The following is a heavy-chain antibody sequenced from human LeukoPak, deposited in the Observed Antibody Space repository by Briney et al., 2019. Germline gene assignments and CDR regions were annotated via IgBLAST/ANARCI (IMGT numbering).Heavy chain of an antibody. CDR1: GGSISSGGYY. J-gene: IGHJ4*02. Sequence: KPSQTLSLTCTVSGGSISSGGYYWSWIRQRPGKGLVWIGYIYYSGSTYYNPSLKSRVTISVDTSKNQFSLKLSSVTAADTAVYYCARDRGYVGRYYFDYWGQGTLVTVSS. V-gene: IGHV4-31*03. CDR2: IYYSGST. CDR3: ARDRGYVGRYYFDY. D-gene: IGHD5-12*01.